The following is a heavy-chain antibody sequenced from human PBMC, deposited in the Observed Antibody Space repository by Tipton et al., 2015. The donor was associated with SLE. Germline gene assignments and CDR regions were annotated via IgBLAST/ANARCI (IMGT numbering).Heavy chain of an antibody. CDR2: IKSKTDGGTT. V-gene: IGHV3-15*07. Sequence: GSLRLSCAASGFTFSNAWMNWVRQAPGKGLEWVGRIKSKTDGGTTDYAAPVKGRFTISRDDSKNTLYLQMNSLRAEDTAVYYCAKASGGGDCRDAFDIWGQGTMVTVSS. J-gene: IGHJ3*02. D-gene: IGHD2-21*02. CDR3: AKASGGGDCRDAFDI. CDR1: GFTFSNAW.